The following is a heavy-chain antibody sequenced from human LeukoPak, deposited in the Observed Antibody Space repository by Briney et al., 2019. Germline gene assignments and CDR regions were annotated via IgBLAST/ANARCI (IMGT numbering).Heavy chain of an antibody. CDR1: GFTFSHYV. V-gene: IGHV3-30*18. CDR3: AKRRDSSYWSDY. CDR2: ISYDGSTK. J-gene: IGHJ4*02. D-gene: IGHD6-19*01. Sequence: GGSPRLSCAASGFTFSHYVMHWVRQTPGKGLEWVARISYDGSTKYYADSVKGRFTISRDNSNNTLYLQMNGVRAEDTAVYYCAKRRDSSYWSDYWGQGTLVTVSS.